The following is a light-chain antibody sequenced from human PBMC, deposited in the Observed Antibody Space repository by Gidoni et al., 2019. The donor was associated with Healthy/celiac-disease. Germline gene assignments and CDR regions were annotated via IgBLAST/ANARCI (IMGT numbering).Light chain of an antibody. CDR3: QSYDSSVWV. Sequence: FMLTQPHSLSESPSETVTISCTGSSGSIASNYVQWYQQRPGRAPTTVIYEDNQRPSGFPDRFSGSIDSSSNSASRTSSGLKTEDEADYYWQSYDSSVWVFGGGTKLTVL. CDR1: SGSIASNY. CDR2: EDN. J-gene: IGLJ3*02. V-gene: IGLV6-57*02.